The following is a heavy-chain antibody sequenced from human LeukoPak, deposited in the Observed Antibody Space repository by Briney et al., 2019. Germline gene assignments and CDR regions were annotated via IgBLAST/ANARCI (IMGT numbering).Heavy chain of an antibody. Sequence: GGSLRLSCAASGFTLSTYSMNWVRQAPGKGLEWVSHIRSSSETFYADSVKGRFTISRDNARNSLYLQMNNLRGEDTAIYYCARDAGNSGYGCDLWGQGTLVTVSS. V-gene: IGHV3-48*01. CDR2: IRSSSET. CDR3: ARDAGNSGYGCDL. CDR1: GFTLSTYS. D-gene: IGHD5-12*01. J-gene: IGHJ5*02.